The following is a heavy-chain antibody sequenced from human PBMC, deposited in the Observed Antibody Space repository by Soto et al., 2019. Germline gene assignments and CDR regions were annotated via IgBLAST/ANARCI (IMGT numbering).Heavy chain of an antibody. D-gene: IGHD5-12*01. V-gene: IGHV4-31*03. Sequence: QVQLQESGPGLVKPSQTLSLTCTVSGGSIRSGGYYWSWIRQHPGKGLEWIGYIYYSGRTYYNPSLKSRVTGRVDTSKKQFSLKLSSVTDADTVVYYCAGETGGYDYPFDCWGQGTLVTVA. CDR1: GGSIRSGGYY. J-gene: IGHJ4*02. CDR2: IYYSGRT. CDR3: AGETGGYDYPFDC.